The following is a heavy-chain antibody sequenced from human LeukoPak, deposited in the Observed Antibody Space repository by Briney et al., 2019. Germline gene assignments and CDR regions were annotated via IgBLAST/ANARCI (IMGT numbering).Heavy chain of an antibody. CDR1: GYTFTGYY. CDR3: ARRDHSSGSQGYFDL. V-gene: IGHV1-2*02. Sequence: ASVKVSCKASGYTFTGYYMHWVRQAPGQGLEWMGWINPNSGGTNYAQKFQGRVTMTRDTSISTAYMELSRLRSDDTAVYYCARRDHSSGSQGYFDLWGRGTLVTVSS. CDR2: INPNSGGT. D-gene: IGHD6-19*01. J-gene: IGHJ2*01.